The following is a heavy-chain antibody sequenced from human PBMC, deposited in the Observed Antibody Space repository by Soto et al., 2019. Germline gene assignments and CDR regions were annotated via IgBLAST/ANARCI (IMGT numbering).Heavy chain of an antibody. D-gene: IGHD3-22*01. Sequence: AASVKVSCKASGGTFSRYTITWVRQAPGQGLEWMGGITPMFGTPNYAQKFQGRATITADESTSTAYMELSSLRSEDTAMYYCARDGTLYDSSAYYYLYWGQGTLVTVSS. V-gene: IGHV1-69*13. CDR2: ITPMFGTP. CDR3: ARDGTLYDSSAYYYLY. J-gene: IGHJ4*02. CDR1: GGTFSRYT.